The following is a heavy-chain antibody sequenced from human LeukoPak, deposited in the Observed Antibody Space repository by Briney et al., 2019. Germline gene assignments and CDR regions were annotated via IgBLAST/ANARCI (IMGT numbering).Heavy chain of an antibody. CDR3: ARVNYGGNFGVDY. V-gene: IGHV4-38-2*01. J-gene: IGHJ4*02. CDR1: GYSIRSGYH. CDR2: IYDSETT. D-gene: IGHD4-23*01. Sequence: PSETLSLTCVVSGYSIRSGYHWGWSRQPPGKGLEWIGSIYDSETTYYSPSLKSRVTMSVDTSKNQFSLRLSSVTAADTAVYYCARVNYGGNFGVDYWGQGTLVTVSS.